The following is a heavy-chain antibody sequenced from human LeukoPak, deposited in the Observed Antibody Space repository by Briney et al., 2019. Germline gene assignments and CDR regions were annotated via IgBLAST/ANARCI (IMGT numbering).Heavy chain of an antibody. V-gene: IGHV3-23*01. CDR2: ISGVGT. Sequence: PGGSLTLSCAASGFTFSNFALTWVRQAPGRGLEWVSSISGVGTYYADSVKGRFSISRDNHRNTLYLQMSSLRAEDTAVYYCARDPNGNYVGAFDFQRWGQGTLVTVSS. D-gene: IGHD4-17*01. CDR3: ARDPNGNYVGAFDFQR. J-gene: IGHJ1*01. CDR1: GFTFSNFA.